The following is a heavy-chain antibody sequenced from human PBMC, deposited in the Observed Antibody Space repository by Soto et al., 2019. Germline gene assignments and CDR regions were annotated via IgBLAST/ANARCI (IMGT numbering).Heavy chain of an antibody. CDR2: ISAYNGNT. CDR3: ARLYYDILTGYSRYYYYYGMDV. D-gene: IGHD3-9*01. V-gene: IGHV1-18*01. J-gene: IGHJ6*02. CDR1: GYTFTSYG. Sequence: ASVKVSCKASGYTFTSYGISWVRQAPGQGLEWMGWISAYNGNTNYAQKLQGRVTMTTDTSTSTAYMELRSLRSDDTAVYYCARLYYDILTGYSRYYYYYGMDVWGQGTTVTVSS.